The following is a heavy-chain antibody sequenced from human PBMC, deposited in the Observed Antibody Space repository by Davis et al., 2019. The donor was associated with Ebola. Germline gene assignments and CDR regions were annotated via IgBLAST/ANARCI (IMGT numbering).Heavy chain of an antibody. CDR1: GFTFSSYS. CDR2: ISSSSSYI. D-gene: IGHD3-3*01. CDR3: AKGDFWSGYYTENFDY. V-gene: IGHV3-21*01. J-gene: IGHJ4*02. Sequence: PAGSLRLSCAASGFTFSSYSMNWVRQAPGKGLEWVSSISSSSSYIYYADSVKGRFTISRDNAKNSLYLQMNSLRAEDTAVYYCAKGDFWSGYYTENFDYWGQGTLVTVSS.